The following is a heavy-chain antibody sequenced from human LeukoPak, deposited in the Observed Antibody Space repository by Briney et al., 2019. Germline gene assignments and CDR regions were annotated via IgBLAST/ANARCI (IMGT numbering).Heavy chain of an antibody. CDR2: IYHSGST. V-gene: IGHV4-38-2*02. J-gene: IGHJ2*01. D-gene: IGHD5-18*01. Sequence: SETLSLTCAVSGYSISSGHYWGWIRQPPEKGLEWIGHIYHSGSTYYNPSLKSRVTISVDTSKNQFSLKLSSVTAADTAVYYCARDSTVQLWSSYWYFDLWGRGTLVTVSS. CDR1: GYSISSGHY. CDR3: ARDSTVQLWSSYWYFDL.